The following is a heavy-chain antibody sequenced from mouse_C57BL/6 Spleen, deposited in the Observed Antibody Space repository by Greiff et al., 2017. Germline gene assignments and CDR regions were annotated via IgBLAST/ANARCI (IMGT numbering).Heavy chain of an antibody. CDR1: GYSITSGYY. Sequence: ESGPGLVKPSQSLSLTCSVTGYSITSGYYWNWIRQFPGNKLEWMGYISYDGSNNYNPSLKNRISITRDTSKNQFFLKLNSVTTEDTATYYCARDSGLYYYAMDDWGQGTSVTVAS. V-gene: IGHV3-6*01. CDR2: ISYDGSN. CDR3: ARDSGLYYYAMDD. J-gene: IGHJ4*01. D-gene: IGHD1-1*02.